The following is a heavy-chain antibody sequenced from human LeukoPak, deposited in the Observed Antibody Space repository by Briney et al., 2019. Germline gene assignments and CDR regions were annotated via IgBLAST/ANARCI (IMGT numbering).Heavy chain of an antibody. V-gene: IGHV3-23*01. CDR3: AKDSGLLWFGELLPHFDY. D-gene: IGHD3-10*01. CDR2: ISGSGGST. CDR1: GFTFSSYG. Sequence: PGGSLRLSCAASGFTFSSYGMSWVRQAPGKGLEWVSAISGSGGSTYYADSVKGRFTISRDNSKNTLYLQMNSLRAEDTAVYYCAKDSGLLWFGELLPHFDYWGQGTLVTVSS. J-gene: IGHJ4*02.